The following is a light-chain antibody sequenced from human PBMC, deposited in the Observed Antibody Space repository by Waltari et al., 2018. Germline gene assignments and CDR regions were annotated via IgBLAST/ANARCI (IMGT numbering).Light chain of an antibody. V-gene: IGKV3-11*01. Sequence: EVVLTQSPATLSLSPGERATLSCRASQSVSDYLVWYQQKPGQAPRLLIYDASKRATGNPPRFSGSGSGTCFTLTISSLEPEEIAVYYCQHRSTWRHTFGGGTKVEIK. J-gene: IGKJ4*01. CDR3: QHRSTWRHT. CDR1: QSVSDY. CDR2: DAS.